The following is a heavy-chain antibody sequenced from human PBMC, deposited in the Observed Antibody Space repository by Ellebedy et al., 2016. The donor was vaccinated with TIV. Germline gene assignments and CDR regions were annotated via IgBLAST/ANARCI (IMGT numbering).Heavy chain of an antibody. CDR1: GGSISSSNW. Sequence: SETLSLXXAVSGGSISSSNWWSWVRQPPGKGLEWIGEIYHSGSTNYNPSLKSRVTISVDKSKNQFSLKLNSVTAADTAVYYCARGGEYNWNYVDYWGQGTLVTVSS. V-gene: IGHV4-4*02. CDR3: ARGGEYNWNYVDY. CDR2: IYHSGST. J-gene: IGHJ4*02. D-gene: IGHD1-20*01.